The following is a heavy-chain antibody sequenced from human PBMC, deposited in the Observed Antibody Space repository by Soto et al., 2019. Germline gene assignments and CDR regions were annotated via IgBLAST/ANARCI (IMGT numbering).Heavy chain of an antibody. Sequence: QITLKESGPTLVKPTQTLTLTCTFSGFSLSTSGVGVVWIRQPPGKVLEWLALIYLDDDKRYSPSLKIRLTITKETFKNQVVLTNTNLEPVDTAKYYCAHRLEYYYYIWGDIPGDDSFDIWCQGKMVTVSS. V-gene: IGHV2-5*02. CDR1: GFSLSTSGVG. CDR3: AHRLEYYYYIWGDIPGDDSFDI. D-gene: IGHD3-16*01. J-gene: IGHJ3*02. CDR2: IYLDDDK.